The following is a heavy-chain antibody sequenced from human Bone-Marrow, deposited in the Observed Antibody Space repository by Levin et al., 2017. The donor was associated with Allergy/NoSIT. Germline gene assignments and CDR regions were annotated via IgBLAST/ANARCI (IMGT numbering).Heavy chain of an antibody. CDR3: ARELGSSSGNYYFDY. Sequence: SETLSLTCTVSGGSISSYYWSWIRQPAGKGLEWIGRIYTSGSTNYNPSLKSRVTMSVDTSTNQFSLQLSSVTAADTAVYYCARELGSSSGNYYFDYWGQGTLVTVSS. V-gene: IGHV4-4*07. CDR1: GGSISSYY. J-gene: IGHJ4*02. D-gene: IGHD6-6*01. CDR2: IYTSGST.